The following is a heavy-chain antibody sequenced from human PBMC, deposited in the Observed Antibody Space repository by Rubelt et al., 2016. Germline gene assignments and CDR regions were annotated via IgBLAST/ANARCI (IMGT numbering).Heavy chain of an antibody. CDR2: IGAYNGNT. CDR3: ARDLPPFRRYNWNFPLDY. J-gene: IGHJ4*02. V-gene: IGHV1-18*01. CDR1: GYTFTSYG. Sequence: QVQLVQSGAEVKKPGASVKVSCKASGYTFTSYGISWVRQAPGQGLEWMGWIGAYNGNTNYAQKLQGRVTMTTDTSTSTAYMELRSLRSDDTAVYYCARDLPPFRRYNWNFPLDYWGQGTLVTVSS. D-gene: IGHD1-7*01.